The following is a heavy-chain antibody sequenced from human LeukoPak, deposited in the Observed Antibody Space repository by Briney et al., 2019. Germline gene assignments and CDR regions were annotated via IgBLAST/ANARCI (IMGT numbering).Heavy chain of an antibody. V-gene: IGHV3-7*04. CDR3: ARTTTYFDV. Sequence: GGSLGLSCEASGFTFSGSCMSWARQAPGKGLEWVGNIKQDGSEKYYVDYVKGRFTISRDNAKNSLYLQMNSLRAEDTAVYYCARTTTYFDVWGRGPLVTVSA. CDR1: GFTFSGSC. CDR2: IKQDGSEK. D-gene: IGHD1-1*01. J-gene: IGHJ2*01.